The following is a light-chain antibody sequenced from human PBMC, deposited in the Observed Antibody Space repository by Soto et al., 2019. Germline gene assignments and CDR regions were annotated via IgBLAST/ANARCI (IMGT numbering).Light chain of an antibody. Sequence: EIVLTQSPATLSLSPGERATLSCRASQSVSSYLDWYQQKPGQAPRLLIYAAFNRATGIPARFSGSGSGTDFTLTISSLDPEDFAVYYCQQRSKLHRTFGKGTKVDIK. J-gene: IGKJ1*01. CDR1: QSVSSY. CDR3: QQRSKLHRT. V-gene: IGKV3-11*01. CDR2: AAF.